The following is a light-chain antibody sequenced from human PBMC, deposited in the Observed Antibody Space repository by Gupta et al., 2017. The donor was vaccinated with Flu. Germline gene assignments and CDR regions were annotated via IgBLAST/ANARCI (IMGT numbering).Light chain of an antibody. CDR1: SSDVGGYNY. CDR3: SSYADSDYLVL. J-gene: IGLJ3*02. V-gene: IGLV2-8*01. CDR2: AVT. Sequence: VTISCTGTSSDVGGYNYVSWYQQHPGKAPKLMIYAVTKRPSGVPDRFSGSKSGNTASLTVSGLQAEDEADYYCSSYADSDYLVLFGGGTKLTIL.